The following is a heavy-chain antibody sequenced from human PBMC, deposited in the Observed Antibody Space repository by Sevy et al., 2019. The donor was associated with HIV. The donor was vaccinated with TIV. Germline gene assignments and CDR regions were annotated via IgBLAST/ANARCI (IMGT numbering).Heavy chain of an antibody. J-gene: IGHJ1*01. Sequence: GGSLRLSCAASGFTFSDYYMSWIRQAPGKGLEWVSYISSSGSTIYYADSVKGRFTISRDNAKDSLYLQMNSLRAEDTAVYYCARGPSSLFIAEYFQHWGQGTLVTVSS. CDR2: ISSSGSTI. D-gene: IGHD6-6*01. CDR3: ARGPSSLFIAEYFQH. CDR1: GFTFSDYY. V-gene: IGHV3-11*01.